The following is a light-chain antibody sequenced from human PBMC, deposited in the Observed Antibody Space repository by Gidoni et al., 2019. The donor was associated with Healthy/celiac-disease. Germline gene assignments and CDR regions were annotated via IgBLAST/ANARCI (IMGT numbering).Light chain of an antibody. CDR1: QSISSY. J-gene: IGKJ2*01. CDR3: QQSYSTPRT. V-gene: IGKV1-39*01. CDR2: AAS. Sequence: DIQMTQSPSSVGDRVTITCRASQSISSYLNWYQQKPGKAPKLLIYAASNLQSGVPSRFSGSGSGTDFTLTISSLQPEDFATYYCQQSYSTPRTFGQXTKLEIK.